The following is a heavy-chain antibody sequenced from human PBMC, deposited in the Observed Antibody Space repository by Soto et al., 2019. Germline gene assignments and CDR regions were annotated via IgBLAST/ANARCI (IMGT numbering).Heavy chain of an antibody. V-gene: IGHV3-48*02. J-gene: IGHJ6*02. CDR2: ISGRGTTT. CDR1: GFSFGSYS. CDR3: ARLGYCGSATCKYYFYYYGMDV. Sequence: AGGSLRLSCEASGFSFGSYSMNWVRQAPGKGLEWVSFISGRGTTTYYADSVKGRFTVSRDNAKNSLSLEVNSLRDEDTAVYYCARLGYCGSATCKYYFYYYGMDVWGQGTTVTVSS. D-gene: IGHD2-2*01.